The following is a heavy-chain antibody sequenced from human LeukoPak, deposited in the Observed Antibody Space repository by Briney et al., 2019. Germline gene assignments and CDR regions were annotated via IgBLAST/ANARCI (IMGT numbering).Heavy chain of an antibody. J-gene: IGHJ4*02. CDR2: ISSNGGST. CDR3: AREGRGYSGYEFDY. Sequence: GGSLRLSCAASGFTFSSYAMHWVRQAPGKGLEYVSAISSNGGSTYYANSVKGRFTISRDNSKNTLYPQMGSLRAEDMAVYYRAREGRGYSGYEFDYWGQGTLVTVSS. V-gene: IGHV3-64*01. CDR1: GFTFSSYA. D-gene: IGHD5-12*01.